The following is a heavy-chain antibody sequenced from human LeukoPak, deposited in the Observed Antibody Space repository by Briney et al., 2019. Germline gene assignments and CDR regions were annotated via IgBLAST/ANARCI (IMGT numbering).Heavy chain of an antibody. V-gene: IGHV4-34*01. J-gene: IGHJ4*02. CDR1: GGSFSGYY. CDR2: INHSGST. CDR3: ARQQLGFDY. Sequence: SETLSLTCAVYGGSFSGYYWSWIRQPPGKGLEWIGEINHSGSTNYNPSLKSRVTISVDKSKNQFSLKLSSVTAADTAVYYCARQQLGFDYWGQGTLVTVSS. D-gene: IGHD6-13*01.